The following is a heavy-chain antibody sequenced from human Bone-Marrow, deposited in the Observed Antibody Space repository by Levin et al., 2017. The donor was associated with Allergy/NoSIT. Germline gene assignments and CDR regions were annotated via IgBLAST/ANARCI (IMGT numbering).Heavy chain of an antibody. V-gene: IGHV3-66*01. D-gene: IGHD6-6*01. Sequence: LSLICAASGFSVSNNFLNWVRQVPGKGLEWVSLIYSGGSTHYADSVKGRFTISRDNSRNTLYLQMNSLRVEDTAVYYCARDGQGHSSSPYWGQGTLVTVSS. CDR2: IYSGGST. CDR1: GFSVSNNF. CDR3: ARDGQGHSSSPY. J-gene: IGHJ4*02.